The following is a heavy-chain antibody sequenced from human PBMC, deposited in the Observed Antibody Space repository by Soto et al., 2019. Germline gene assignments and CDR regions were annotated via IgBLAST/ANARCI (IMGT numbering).Heavy chain of an antibody. D-gene: IGHD3-3*01. CDR1: GFTFNNYA. CDR3: ARDKRDLRFLEWSYYFDY. CDR2: ISDSGGST. Sequence: GGSLRLSCVASGFTFNNYAMSWVRQAPGKGLEWVSGISDSGGSTYYADSVKGRFTISRDNSKNTLYLQMNSLRAEDTAVYYCARDKRDLRFLEWSYYFDYWGQGTLVTVSS. V-gene: IGHV3-23*01. J-gene: IGHJ4*02.